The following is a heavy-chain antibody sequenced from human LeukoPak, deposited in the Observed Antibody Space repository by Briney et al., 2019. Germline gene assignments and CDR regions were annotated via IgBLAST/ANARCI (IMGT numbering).Heavy chain of an antibody. D-gene: IGHD2-8*01. V-gene: IGHV4-4*02. Sequence: KPSGTLSLTCTVSGGSISSSNWWSWVRQPPGKGLECIGDIYHLGATNYNPSLKSRVTISVDTSKNQFSLKLSSVTAADTAVYYCARTLIQYYYYYYYMDVWGKGTTVTISS. J-gene: IGHJ6*03. CDR3: ARTLIQYYYYYYYMDV. CDR2: IYHLGAT. CDR1: GGSISSSNW.